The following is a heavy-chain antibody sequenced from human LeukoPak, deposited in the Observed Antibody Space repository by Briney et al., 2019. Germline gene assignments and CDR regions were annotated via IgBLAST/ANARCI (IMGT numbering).Heavy chain of an antibody. CDR1: GGTFSSYA. V-gene: IGHV1-69*05. J-gene: IGHJ6*03. Sequence: ASVKVSCKASGGTFSSYAISWVRQAPGQGLEWMGGIIPIFGTANYAQKFQGRVTITTDESTSTAYMELSSLRSEDTAVYYCAREEAKSGSGSYDYYMDVWGKGTTVTVSS. CDR3: AREEAKSGSGSYDYYMDV. CDR2: IIPIFGTA. D-gene: IGHD3-10*01.